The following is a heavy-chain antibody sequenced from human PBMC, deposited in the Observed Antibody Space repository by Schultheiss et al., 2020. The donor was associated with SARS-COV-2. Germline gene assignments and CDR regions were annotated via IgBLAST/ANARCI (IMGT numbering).Heavy chain of an antibody. D-gene: IGHD6-13*01. Sequence: ESLKISCAVYGGSFSGYYWSWIRQPPGKGLEWIGEINHSGSTNYNPSLKSRVTISVDTSKNQFSLKLSSVTAADTAVYYCARGVYSSSWSGAFDIWGQGTMVTVSS. CDR1: GGSFSGYY. J-gene: IGHJ3*02. V-gene: IGHV4-34*01. CDR2: INHSGST. CDR3: ARGVYSSSWSGAFDI.